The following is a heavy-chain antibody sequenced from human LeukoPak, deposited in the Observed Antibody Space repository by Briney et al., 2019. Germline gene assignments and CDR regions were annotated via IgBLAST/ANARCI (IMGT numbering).Heavy chain of an antibody. CDR1: GFTFTTYA. J-gene: IGHJ4*02. Sequence: PGGSLRLSCAASGFTFTTYAMSWVRQAPGKGLEWVSSIANDGGSTYYADSVKGRFTISRDNSRNTVYLQMNSLRAEDMAVYYCAKSHSVEQRGYFDYWDQGTLVPVSS. CDR3: AKSHSVEQRGYFDY. CDR2: IANDGGST. V-gene: IGHV3-23*01. D-gene: IGHD1/OR15-1a*01.